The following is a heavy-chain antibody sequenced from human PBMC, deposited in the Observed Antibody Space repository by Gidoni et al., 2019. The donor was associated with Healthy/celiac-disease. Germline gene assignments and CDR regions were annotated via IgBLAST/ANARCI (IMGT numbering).Heavy chain of an antibody. CDR1: FTFSSYD. CDR3: AREGGRRAFDI. V-gene: IGHV3-13*01. D-gene: IGHD3-16*01. J-gene: IGHJ3*02. CDR2: IGTAGDT. Sequence: FTFSSYDMHWVRQATGKGREWVSAIGTAGDTYYPGSVKGRFTISRENAKNSLYLQMNSLRAGDTAVYYCAREGGRRAFDIWGQGTMVTVSS.